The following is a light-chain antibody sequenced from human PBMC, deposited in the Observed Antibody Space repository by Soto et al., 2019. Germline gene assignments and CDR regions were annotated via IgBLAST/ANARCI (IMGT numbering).Light chain of an antibody. CDR1: SSDVGGYNY. V-gene: IGLV2-8*01. CDR2: EVT. J-gene: IGLJ2*01. Sequence: QSALTQPPSASGSPGQSVTISCTGTSSDVGGYNYVSWYQQHPGKAPKLMIYEVTTRRSGVPDRFSGSKSGNTASLTVSGLQAEDEADYYCSSYAGSNNLVFGGGPKVTVL. CDR3: SSYAGSNNLV.